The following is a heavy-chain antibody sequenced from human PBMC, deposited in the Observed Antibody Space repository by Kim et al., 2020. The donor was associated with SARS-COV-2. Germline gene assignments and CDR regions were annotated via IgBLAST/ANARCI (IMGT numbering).Heavy chain of an antibody. J-gene: IGHJ4*02. V-gene: IGHV4-34*01. D-gene: IGHD6-13*01. CDR3: ARGLSHKAAAGFDY. Sequence: PSLTSRVTISVDTSKDQFSLKLSAVTAADTAVYYCARGLSHKAAAGFDYWGQGTLVTVSS.